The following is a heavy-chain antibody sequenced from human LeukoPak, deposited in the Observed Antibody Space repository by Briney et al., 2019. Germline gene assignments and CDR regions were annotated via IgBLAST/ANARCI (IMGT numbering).Heavy chain of an antibody. CDR3: ARELASSSSFDN. Sequence: GGSLRLSCAASGFTFSNYAMHWVRQASGKGLEYVAAISSNGGSTYYANSVKGRFSIARDKSKNTLYLQMGSLRAEDMAVYYCARELASSSSFDNWGQGTLVTVSS. D-gene: IGHD6-6*01. CDR1: GFTFSNYA. J-gene: IGHJ4*02. V-gene: IGHV3-64*01. CDR2: ISSNGGST.